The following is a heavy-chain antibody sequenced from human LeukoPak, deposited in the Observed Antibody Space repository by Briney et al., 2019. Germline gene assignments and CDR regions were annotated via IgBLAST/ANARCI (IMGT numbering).Heavy chain of an antibody. J-gene: IGHJ1*01. V-gene: IGHV1-2*02. CDR3: ARGDCSGGSCYFQTEYFHH. CDR1: GYTFSGYY. Sequence: ASVKVSCKASGYTFSGYYMHWVRQAPGQGLEWMGWINPNSGGTNYAQKFQGRVTMTRDTSISTAYMELSRLRSDDTAVYYCARGDCSGGSCYFQTEYFHHWGQGTLVTVSS. D-gene: IGHD2-15*01. CDR2: INPNSGGT.